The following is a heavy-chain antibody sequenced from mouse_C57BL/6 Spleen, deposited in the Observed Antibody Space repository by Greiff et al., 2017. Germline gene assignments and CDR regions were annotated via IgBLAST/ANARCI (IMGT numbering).Heavy chain of an antibody. J-gene: IGHJ3*01. CDR3: ASDRELLFAY. V-gene: IGHV3-6*01. CDR1: GYSITSGCY. D-gene: IGHD2-12*01. Sequence: EVKLVESGPDLVKPSQSLSLTCSVTGYSITSGCYWHWIRQFPGHQLEWRGYISYDGSNNYHPSLKNRITITRDTSKNPFFLKLNSVTTEDTATYYCASDRELLFAYWGPGTLVTVSA. CDR2: ISYDGSN.